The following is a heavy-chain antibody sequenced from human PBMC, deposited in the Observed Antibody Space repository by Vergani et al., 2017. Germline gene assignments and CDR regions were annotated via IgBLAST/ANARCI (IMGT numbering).Heavy chain of an antibody. V-gene: IGHV3-23*01. D-gene: IGHD3-10*01. CDR1: GFTFSSYA. J-gene: IGHJ4*02. CDR3: AKGPGVADCFDY. Sequence: EVQLLESGGGLVQPGGSLRLSCAASGFTFSSYAMSWVRQAPGKGLEWVSAISGSGGSTYYADSVKGRFTITRDNSKNTLYLQMNSLRAEDTAVYYCAKGPGVADCFDYWGQGTLVTVSS. CDR2: ISGSGGST.